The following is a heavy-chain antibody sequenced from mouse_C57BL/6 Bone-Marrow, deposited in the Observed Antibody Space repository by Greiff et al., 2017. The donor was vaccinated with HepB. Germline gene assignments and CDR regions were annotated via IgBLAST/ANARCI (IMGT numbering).Heavy chain of an antibody. D-gene: IGHD1-1*01. CDR3: ARPHYYGSSLYFDY. V-gene: IGHV5-16*01. J-gene: IGHJ2*01. Sequence: EVKLVESEGGLVQPGSSMKLSCTASGFTFSDYYMAWVRQVPEKGLEWVANINYDGSSTYYLDSLKSRFIISRDNAKNILYLQMSSLKSEDTATYYCARPHYYGSSLYFDYWGQGTTLTVSS. CDR1: GFTFSDYY. CDR2: INYDGSST.